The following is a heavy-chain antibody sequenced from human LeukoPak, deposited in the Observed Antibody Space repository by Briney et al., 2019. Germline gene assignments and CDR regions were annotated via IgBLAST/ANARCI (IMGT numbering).Heavy chain of an antibody. V-gene: IGHV4-59*08. CDR3: ARATSGWSEYFYY. D-gene: IGHD6-19*01. J-gene: IGHJ4*02. Sequence: SETLSLTCTVSGGSISSYYWSWIRQPPGKGLEWIGYIYYSGSTNYNPSLKSRVTISVDTSKNQFSLKLSSVTAADTAVYYCARATSGWSEYFYYWGQGTLVTVSS. CDR1: GGSISSYY. CDR2: IYYSGST.